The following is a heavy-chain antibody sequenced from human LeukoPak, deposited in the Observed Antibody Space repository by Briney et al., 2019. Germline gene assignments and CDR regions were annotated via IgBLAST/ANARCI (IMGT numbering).Heavy chain of an antibody. CDR3: ARDPENIVVVVAATNIPADY. D-gene: IGHD2-15*01. CDR1: GYTFTGYY. V-gene: IGHV1-2*02. J-gene: IGHJ4*02. CDR2: INPNSGGT. Sequence: ASVKVSCKASGYTFTGYYMHWVRQAPGQGLEWMGWINPNSGGTNYAQKFQGRVTMTRDTSISTAYMELSRLRSDDTAVYYCARDPENIVVVVAATNIPADYWGQGTLVTVSS.